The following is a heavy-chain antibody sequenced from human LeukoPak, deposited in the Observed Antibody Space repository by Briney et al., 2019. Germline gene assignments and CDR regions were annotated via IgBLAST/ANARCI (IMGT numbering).Heavy chain of an antibody. Sequence: PSVKVSCKASGYTFTSYGISWVRQAPGQGLEWMGWISAYNGNTNYAQKLQGRVTMTTDTSTSTAYMELRSLRSDDTAVYYCARGTYSGYDKLGKFDYWGQGTLVTVSS. J-gene: IGHJ4*02. CDR2: ISAYNGNT. CDR3: ARGTYSGYDKLGKFDY. CDR1: GYTFTSYG. D-gene: IGHD5-12*01. V-gene: IGHV1-18*01.